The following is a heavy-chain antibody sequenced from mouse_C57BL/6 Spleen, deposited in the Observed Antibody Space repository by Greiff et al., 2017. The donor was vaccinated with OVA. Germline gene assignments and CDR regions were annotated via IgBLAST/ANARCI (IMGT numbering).Heavy chain of an antibody. V-gene: IGHV1-42*01. Sequence: EVQLQQPGPELVKPGASVKISCKASGYSFTGYYMNWVKQSPEKSLEWIGEINPSTGGTTYNQKFKAKATLTVDKSSSTAYMQLKSLTSEDSAVYYCARSPSYFDVWGTGTTVTVSS. CDR1: GYSFTGYY. CDR3: ARSPSYFDV. CDR2: INPSTGGT. J-gene: IGHJ1*03.